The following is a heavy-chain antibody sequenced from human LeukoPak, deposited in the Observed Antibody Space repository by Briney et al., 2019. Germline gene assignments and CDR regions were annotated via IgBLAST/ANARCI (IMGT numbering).Heavy chain of an antibody. D-gene: IGHD2-2*01. CDR1: GFTFSTYW. V-gene: IGHV3-7*01. CDR3: ATSSAAPANM. CDR2: IKQDGSAK. Sequence: GGSLRLSCAVSGFTFSTYWMSWVRQAPGNGLEWVANIKQDGSAKYNVDSVKGRFTISRDNAKNSLYLQMNSLRPEDTGVYYCATSSAAPANMWGQGTLVTVSS. J-gene: IGHJ4*02.